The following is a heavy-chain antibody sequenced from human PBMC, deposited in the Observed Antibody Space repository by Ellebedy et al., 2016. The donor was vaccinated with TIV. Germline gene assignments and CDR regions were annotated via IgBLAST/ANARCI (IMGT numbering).Heavy chain of an antibody. J-gene: IGHJ4*02. Sequence: SLKISCAASGFTFDDYAMHWVRQAPGKGLGGGSGISWNSGTIGSADSVKGRFTISRYNAKNSLYLQMHSLRAEATAFYYCVKGSIAVTGTCFDSWGQGTLVTVSS. CDR1: GFTFDDYA. D-gene: IGHD6-13*01. CDR3: VKGSIAVTGTCFDS. CDR2: ISWNSGTI. V-gene: IGHV3-9*01.